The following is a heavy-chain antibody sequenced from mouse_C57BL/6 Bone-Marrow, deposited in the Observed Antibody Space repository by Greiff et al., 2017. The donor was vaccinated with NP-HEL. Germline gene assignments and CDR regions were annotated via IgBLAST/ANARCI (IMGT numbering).Heavy chain of an antibody. J-gene: IGHJ4*01. D-gene: IGHD1-1*01. V-gene: IGHV1-78*01. CDR2: IYPRDGST. CDR1: GYTFTDHT. CDR3: ARGGYYGSSYSAMDY. Sequence: QVQLQQSDAELVKPGASVKISCKVSGYTFTDHTIHWMKQRPEQGLEWIGYIYPRDGSTKYNEKFKGKATLTADKSSSTAYMQLNSLTSEDSAVYFCARGGYYGSSYSAMDYWGQGTSVTVSS.